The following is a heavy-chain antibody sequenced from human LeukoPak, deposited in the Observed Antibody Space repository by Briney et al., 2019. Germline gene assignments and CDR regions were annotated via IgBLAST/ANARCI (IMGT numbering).Heavy chain of an antibody. D-gene: IGHD3-10*01. J-gene: IGHJ4*02. V-gene: IGHV3-30*18. CDR1: GFTFSSYG. CDR2: KSHDGSKE. Sequence: GGSLRLSCAASGFTFSSYGMHWVRQAPGKGLEWMAAKSHDGSKELYADSVKGRFSISRDNSKNTVDLQMNSLRPEDTAVYYCAKPKEGAWFGEYPPYFFDSWGQGVLVTVSS. CDR3: AKPKEGAWFGEYPPYFFDS.